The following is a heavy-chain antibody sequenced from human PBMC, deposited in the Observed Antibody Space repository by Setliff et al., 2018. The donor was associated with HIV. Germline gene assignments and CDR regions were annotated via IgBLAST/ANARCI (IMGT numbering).Heavy chain of an antibody. Sequence: GESLTISCAASGFSFSDFWMHWVRQVPGKGLAWVSRVYSAGTTTTYADSVKGRFTISRDNGKNTLYLQMNSLRAEDSAVYFCARVGLGGAFDIWGQGTKVTVSS. CDR1: GFSFSDFW. V-gene: IGHV3-74*01. CDR2: VYSAGTTT. J-gene: IGHJ3*02. D-gene: IGHD1-26*01. CDR3: ARVGLGGAFDI.